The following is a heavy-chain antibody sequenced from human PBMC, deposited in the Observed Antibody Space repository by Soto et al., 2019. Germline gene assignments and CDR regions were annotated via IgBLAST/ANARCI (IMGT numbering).Heavy chain of an antibody. Sequence: SETLSLTCAVYGGPFSGYYLSWIRQPPGKGLEWIGEINHSGSTNYNPSLKSRVTISVDTSKNQFSLKLSSVTAADTAVYYCARNGVVVVAATPLYFDYWGQGTLVTVSS. CDR3: ARNGVVVVAATPLYFDY. CDR1: GGPFSGYY. CDR2: INHSGST. D-gene: IGHD2-15*01. V-gene: IGHV4-34*01. J-gene: IGHJ4*02.